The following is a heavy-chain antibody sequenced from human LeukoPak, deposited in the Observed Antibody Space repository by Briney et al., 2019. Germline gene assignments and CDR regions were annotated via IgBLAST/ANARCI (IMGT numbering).Heavy chain of an antibody. D-gene: IGHD3-22*01. J-gene: IGHJ4*02. CDR1: GGTFSSYT. CDR2: IIPILGIA. Sequence: SVKVSCKASGGTFSSYTISWVRQAPGQGLEWVGRIIPILGIANYAQKFQGRVTITADKSTSTAYMELSSLRSEDTAVYYCARGDDSSGYYHFDYWGQGTLVTVSS. V-gene: IGHV1-69*02. CDR3: ARGDDSSGYYHFDY.